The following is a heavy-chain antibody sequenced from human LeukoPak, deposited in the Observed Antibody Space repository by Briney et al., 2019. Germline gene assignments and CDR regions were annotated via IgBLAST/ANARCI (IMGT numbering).Heavy chain of an antibody. CDR3: AKHFGVESYYGY. J-gene: IGHJ4*02. CDR1: GGSISSHY. V-gene: IGHV4-59*08. D-gene: IGHD3-10*01. Sequence: SETLSLTCTVSGGSISSHYWSWIRQPPGKGLEWIGYIYYSGSTNYSPSLKSRVTISMDTSKNQFSLKLSSVTAADTAVYYCAKHFGVESYYGYWGQGTLVTVSS. CDR2: IYYSGST.